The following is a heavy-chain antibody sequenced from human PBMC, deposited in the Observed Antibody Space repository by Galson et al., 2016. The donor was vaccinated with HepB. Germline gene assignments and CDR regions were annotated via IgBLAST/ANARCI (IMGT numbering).Heavy chain of an antibody. V-gene: IGHV3-64D*06. CDR3: VRTYYYDISDYYSYFDY. J-gene: IGHJ4*02. CDR1: GFTFSDYA. CDR2: ISSYGGST. D-gene: IGHD3-22*01. Sequence: SLRLSCAASGFTFSDYAMHWVRQAPGMGLEYVSAISSYGGSTYYADSVKGRFTISRDNSKNTLFLQMSSLRAEDTAVYYCVRTYYYDISDYYSYFDYWGQGTLVTVSS.